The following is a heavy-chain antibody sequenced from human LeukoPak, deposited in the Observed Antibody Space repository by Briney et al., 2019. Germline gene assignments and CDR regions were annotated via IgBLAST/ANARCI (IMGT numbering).Heavy chain of an antibody. Sequence: SVKVSCKASGGTFSSYTISWVRQAPGQGLEWMGRIIPIFGTANYAQKFQGRVTITTDESTSTAYMELSSLRSEDTAVYYCARPGGDSSSWYGQFDYWGQGALVTVSS. J-gene: IGHJ4*02. CDR3: ARPGGDSSSWYGQFDY. V-gene: IGHV1-69*05. CDR1: GGTFSSYT. D-gene: IGHD6-13*01. CDR2: IIPIFGTA.